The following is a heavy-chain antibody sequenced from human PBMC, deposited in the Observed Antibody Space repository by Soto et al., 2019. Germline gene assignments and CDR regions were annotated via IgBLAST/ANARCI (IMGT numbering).Heavy chain of an antibody. V-gene: IGHV4-30-2*01. D-gene: IGHD4-17*01. CDR1: GGSISSGGYS. CDR3: ARAFTVTALDY. CDR2: IYHSGST. Sequence: QLQLQESGSGLVKPSQTLSLTCAVSGGSISSGGYSWSWIRQPPGKGLEWIGYIYHSGSTYYNPSLKSRVTISVDRSKNQFSLKLSSVTAADTAVYYCARAFTVTALDYWGQGTLVTVSS. J-gene: IGHJ4*02.